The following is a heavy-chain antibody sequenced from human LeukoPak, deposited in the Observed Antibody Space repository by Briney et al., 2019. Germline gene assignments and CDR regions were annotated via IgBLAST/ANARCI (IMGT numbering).Heavy chain of an antibody. CDR2: IKEDGSEK. Sequence: GGSLRLSCAASGFTFSNYWMSWVRQAPGKGLGWVANIKEDGSEKYYVDSVKGRFTISRDNAENSLYLQMNSLRAEDTAVYYCARGPRGYYDSSGYYWNYWGQGTLVTVSS. CDR3: ARGPRGYYDSSGYYWNY. CDR1: GFTFSNYW. D-gene: IGHD3-22*01. V-gene: IGHV3-7*01. J-gene: IGHJ4*02.